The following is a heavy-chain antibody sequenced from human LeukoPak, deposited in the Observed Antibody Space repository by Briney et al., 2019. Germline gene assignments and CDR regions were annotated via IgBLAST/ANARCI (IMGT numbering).Heavy chain of an antibody. J-gene: IGHJ4*02. CDR3: ASRGIYVWGSYRTRYYFDY. CDR2: INHSGST. CDR1: GGSFSGYY. Sequence: TSETLSLTCAVYGGSFSGYYWSWIRQPPGKGLEWIGEINHSGSTNYNPSLKSRVTISVDTSKNQFSLKLSSVTAADTAVYYCASRGIYVWGSYRTRYYFDYWGQGTLVTVSS. V-gene: IGHV4-34*01. D-gene: IGHD3-16*02.